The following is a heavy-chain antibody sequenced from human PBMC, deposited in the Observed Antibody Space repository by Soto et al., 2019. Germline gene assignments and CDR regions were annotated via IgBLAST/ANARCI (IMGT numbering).Heavy chain of an antibody. J-gene: IGHJ4*02. CDR1: GYTFTGHY. Sequence: ASVKVSCKASGYTFTGHYIHWVRQAPEQGPEWMGEIGPESGATRYAQRFQGRVTMTRDMSITTVYMELNNLTPDDTAVYYCGRGRSGQIVVFYWGQGTQVTVYS. CDR3: GRGRSGQIVVFY. D-gene: IGHD1-26*01. CDR2: IGPESGAT. V-gene: IGHV1-2*02.